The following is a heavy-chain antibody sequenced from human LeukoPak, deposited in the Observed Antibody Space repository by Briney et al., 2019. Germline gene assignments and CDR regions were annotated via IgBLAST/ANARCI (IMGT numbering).Heavy chain of an antibody. Sequence: SETLSPTCTVSGGSISSYYWSWIRQPAGKGLEWIGRIYTSGSTNYNPSLKSRVTISVDTSKNQFSLKLISVTAADTAVYYCARTAGFHYTSGWYAPVYYFDYWGQGTLVTVSS. J-gene: IGHJ4*02. V-gene: IGHV4-4*07. CDR2: IYTSGST. CDR1: GGSISSYY. D-gene: IGHD6-19*01. CDR3: ARTAGFHYTSGWYAPVYYFDY.